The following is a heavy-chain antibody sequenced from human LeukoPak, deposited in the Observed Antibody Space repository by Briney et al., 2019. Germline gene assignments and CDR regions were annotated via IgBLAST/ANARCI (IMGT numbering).Heavy chain of an antibody. Sequence: GASVKVSCKASGYTFTGYYMHWVRQAPGQGLEWMGWINPNSGGTNYAQKFQGRVTMTRDTSISTAYMELSRLRSDDTAVYYCARGAPMYSSGWIYYFDYWVQGTLVTVSS. J-gene: IGHJ4*02. CDR2: INPNSGGT. D-gene: IGHD6-19*01. CDR3: ARGAPMYSSGWIYYFDY. CDR1: GYTFTGYY. V-gene: IGHV1-2*02.